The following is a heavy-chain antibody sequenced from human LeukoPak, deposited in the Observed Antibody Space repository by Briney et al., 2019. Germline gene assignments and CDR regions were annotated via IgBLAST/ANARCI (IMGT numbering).Heavy chain of an antibody. Sequence: GSGPTLVKPTQTLTQTCTFSGFSLSTSGGGVGWIRQPPGKALEWLVLIYWNDDKRYSPSLKCRLTITKDTSKNQVVLTMTNMDPVDTATYYCAHDYSFWSGSHFDYWGQGTLVTVSS. CDR3: AHDYSFWSGSHFDY. J-gene: IGHJ4*02. V-gene: IGHV2-5*01. D-gene: IGHD3-3*01. CDR1: GFSLSTSGGG. CDR2: IYWNDDK.